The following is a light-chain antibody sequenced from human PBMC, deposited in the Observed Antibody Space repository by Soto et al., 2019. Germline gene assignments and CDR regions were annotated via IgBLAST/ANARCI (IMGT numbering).Light chain of an antibody. CDR2: DAS. CDR3: QQYNTYSPWT. J-gene: IGKJ1*01. CDR1: QSISGW. Sequence: ESKLPQYRSTLPSSLGDRVTITCRASQSISGWLAWYQQKPGKAPTLLIFDASSLESGVPSRFSGSGSGTDFTLTISSLHPDDFGTYYCQQYNTYSPWTFGQGANVDI. V-gene: IGKV1-5*01.